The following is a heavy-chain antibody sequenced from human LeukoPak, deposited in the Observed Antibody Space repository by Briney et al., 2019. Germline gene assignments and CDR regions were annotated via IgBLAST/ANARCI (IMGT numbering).Heavy chain of an antibody. J-gene: IGHJ6*03. CDR2: INPNSGGT. D-gene: IGHD2-2*01. CDR3: ARGCSSTSCSGDYYYMDV. Sequence: ASVKVSCKASAYTFTGYYMHWVRQAPGRGLEWMGWINPNSGGTHYVEKFQGRVTMTRDTSISTAYMELSRLRSDDTAVYYCARGCSSTSCSGDYYYMDVWGKGTTVTVSS. CDR1: AYTFTGYY. V-gene: IGHV1-2*02.